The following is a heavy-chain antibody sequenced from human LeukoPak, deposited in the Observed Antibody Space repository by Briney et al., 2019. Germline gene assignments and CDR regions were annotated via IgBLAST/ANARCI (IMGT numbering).Heavy chain of an antibody. V-gene: IGHV4-34*01. D-gene: IGHD6-13*01. CDR1: GGSFSGYY. CDR2: INHSGST. J-gene: IGHJ4*02. CDR3: ARQGVGSSWYYFDY. Sequence: SETLSLTCAVYGGSFSGYYWNWIRQPPGKGLEWIGEINHSGSTIYNPSLKSRVTISVDTSKNQFSLKLSSVTAADTAVYYCARQGVGSSWYYFDYWGQGTLVTVSS.